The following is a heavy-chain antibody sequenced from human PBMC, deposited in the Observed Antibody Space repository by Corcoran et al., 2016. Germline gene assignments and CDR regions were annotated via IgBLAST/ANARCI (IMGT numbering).Heavy chain of an antibody. CDR3: ARDPRYSSGNNWFDP. Sequence: QLQLQESGPGLVKPSETLSLTCTVSGGSISSSSYYWGWIRQPPGKGLEWIGSIYYSGSTYYNPSLKSRVTISVDTSKNQFSLKLSSVTAADTAVYYCARDPRYSSGNNWFDPWGQGTLVTGSS. CDR1: GGSISSSSYY. D-gene: IGHD6-19*01. J-gene: IGHJ5*02. V-gene: IGHV4-39*07. CDR2: IYYSGST.